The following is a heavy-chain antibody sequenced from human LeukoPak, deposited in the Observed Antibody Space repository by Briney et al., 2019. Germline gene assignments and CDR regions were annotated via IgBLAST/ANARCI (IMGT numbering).Heavy chain of an antibody. D-gene: IGHD6-19*01. V-gene: IGHV3-30*18. CDR1: GFTFSSYG. J-gene: IGHJ4*02. CDR2: ISYDGSNK. CDR3: AKEEGPYSSGWYVY. Sequence: GGSLRPSCAASGFTFSSYGMHWVRQAPGKGLXXXXXISYDGSNKYXXXXXXXXXTISXDNSKNTLYLQMNSLRAEDTAVYYCAKEEGPYSSGWYVYWGQGTLVTVSS.